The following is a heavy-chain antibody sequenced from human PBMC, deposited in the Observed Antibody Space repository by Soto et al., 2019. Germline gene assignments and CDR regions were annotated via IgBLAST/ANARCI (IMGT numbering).Heavy chain of an antibody. Sequence: GGSLRLSCAASGFTFSSYAMSWVRQAPGKGLEWVSAISGSGGSTYYADSAKGRFTISRDNSKNTLYLQMNSLRAEDTAVFYCAKDPGYGDYVDNWFDPGGQGTLVTVSS. V-gene: IGHV3-23*01. J-gene: IGHJ5*02. CDR3: AKDPGYGDYVDNWFDP. CDR1: GFTFSSYA. D-gene: IGHD4-17*01. CDR2: ISGSGGST.